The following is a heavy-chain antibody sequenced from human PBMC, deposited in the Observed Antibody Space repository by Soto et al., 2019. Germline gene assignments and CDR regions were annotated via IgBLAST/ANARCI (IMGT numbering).Heavy chain of an antibody. CDR3: ARVPGYCSGGSCSTYYMDV. CDR2: ISSSGGST. V-gene: IGHV3-64*01. Sequence: GGSLRLSCAASAFNFNLYAIHWVRQAPGKGLEYVSAISSSGGSTYYANSVKGRFTISRDNSKNTLYLQMGSLRAEDMAVYYCARVPGYCSGGSCSTYYMDVWGKGTTVTVSS. J-gene: IGHJ6*03. D-gene: IGHD2-15*01. CDR1: AFNFNLYA.